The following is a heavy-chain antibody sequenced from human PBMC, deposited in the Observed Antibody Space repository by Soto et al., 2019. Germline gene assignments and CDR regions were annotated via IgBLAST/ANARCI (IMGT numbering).Heavy chain of an antibody. CDR2: IYHSGST. D-gene: IGHD6-19*01. CDR1: GGSISSGGYS. J-gene: IGHJ4*02. CDR3: ARPGIPVADSDY. Sequence: SETLSLTCAVSGGSISSGGYSWSWIRQPPGKGLEWIGYIYHSGSTYYNPSLKSRVTISVDRSKNQFSLKLSSVTAADTAVYYCARPGIPVADSDYWGQGTLVTVSS. V-gene: IGHV4-30-2*01.